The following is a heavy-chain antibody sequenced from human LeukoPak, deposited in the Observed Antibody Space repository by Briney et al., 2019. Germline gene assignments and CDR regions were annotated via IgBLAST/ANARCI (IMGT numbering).Heavy chain of an antibody. D-gene: IGHD1-26*01. J-gene: IGHJ6*03. V-gene: IGHV3-48*04. CDR3: ARSRFGGTYYKYFYMDV. CDR2: ISSSGDTT. CDR1: GFTFSSYS. Sequence: GGSLRLSCAASGFTFSSYSMNWVRQAPGKGLEWVSHISSSGDTTYADSVKGRFTISRDSAANFLYLQMNSLRAEDTSVFYCARSRFGGTYYKYFYMDVWGKGTTVTVSS.